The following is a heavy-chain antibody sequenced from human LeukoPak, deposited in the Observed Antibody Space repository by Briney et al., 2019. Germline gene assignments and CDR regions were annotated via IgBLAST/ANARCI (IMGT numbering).Heavy chain of an antibody. Sequence: SETLSLTCTVSGGSISSSSYYWGWIRQPPGKGLEWIGSIYYSGSTYYNPSLKSRVTISVDTSKNQYSLKLSSVTAADTAVYYCARHSAEGSQLLYPTPFDYWGQGTLVTVSS. D-gene: IGHD2-2*02. CDR2: IYYSGST. CDR1: GGSISSSSYY. V-gene: IGHV4-39*01. J-gene: IGHJ4*02. CDR3: ARHSAEGSQLLYPTPFDY.